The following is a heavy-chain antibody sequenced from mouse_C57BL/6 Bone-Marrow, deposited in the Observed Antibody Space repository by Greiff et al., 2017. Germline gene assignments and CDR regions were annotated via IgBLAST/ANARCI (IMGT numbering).Heavy chain of an antibody. CDR2: IHPNSGST. Sequence: QVQLQQPGAELVKPGASVKLSCKASGYTFTSYWMHWVKQRPGQGLEWIGMIHPNSGSTNYNEKFKSKATLTVDKSSSTAYMQLSSLTSEDSAVYYCARPCDSNYVNAIDYWGQGTSLTVSS. CDR1: GYTFTSYW. V-gene: IGHV1-64*01. J-gene: IGHJ4*01. CDR3: ARPCDSNYVNAIDY. D-gene: IGHD2-5*01.